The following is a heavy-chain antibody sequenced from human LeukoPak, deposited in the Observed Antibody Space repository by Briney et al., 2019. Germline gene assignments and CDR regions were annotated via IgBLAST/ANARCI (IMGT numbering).Heavy chain of an antibody. CDR1: GFTVSSNY. J-gene: IGHJ5*02. Sequence: PGGSLRLSCAASGFTVSSNYMSWVRQAPGKGLEWVSVIYSGGSTYYADSVKGRFTISRDNSKNTLYLQMNSLRAEDTAVYYCAKDSVYGGLQFDPWGQGTLVTVSS. D-gene: IGHD4-23*01. CDR2: IYSGGST. V-gene: IGHV3-66*01. CDR3: AKDSVYGGLQFDP.